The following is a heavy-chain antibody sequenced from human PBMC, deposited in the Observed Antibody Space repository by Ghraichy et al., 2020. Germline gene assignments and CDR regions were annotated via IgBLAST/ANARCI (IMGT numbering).Heavy chain of an antibody. CDR3: ARGGDDYSIHCKPFDY. V-gene: IGHV3-7*04. D-gene: IGHD4-11*01. CDR1: GFTFSSNW. J-gene: IGHJ4*02. Sequence: GGSLRLSCGVSGFTFSSNWMSWLRQAPGKGLEWVANIKQDGSEKYYVDSVKGRFTISRDNAKNSLYLQMNSLRAEDTAVYYCARGGDDYSIHCKPFDYWGQGTLVTVSS. CDR2: IKQDGSEK.